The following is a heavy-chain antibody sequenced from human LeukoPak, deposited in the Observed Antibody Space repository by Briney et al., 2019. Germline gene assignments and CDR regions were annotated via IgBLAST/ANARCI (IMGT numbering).Heavy chain of an antibody. CDR2: ISSSSSYI. Sequence: PGGSLRLSCAASGFTFSSYSMNWVRQAPGKGLEWVSSISSSSSYIYYADSVKGRFTISRDNAKNSLYLQMNRLRAEDTAVYYCASGGRGDYFDYWGQGTLVTVSS. J-gene: IGHJ4*02. CDR1: GFTFSSYS. CDR3: ASGGRGDYFDY. V-gene: IGHV3-21*01. D-gene: IGHD5-24*01.